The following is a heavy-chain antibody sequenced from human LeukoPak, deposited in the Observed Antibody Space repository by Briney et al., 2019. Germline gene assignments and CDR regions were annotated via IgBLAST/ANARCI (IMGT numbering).Heavy chain of an antibody. Sequence: AGGSLTLSCAAYAFTFSDYYMRWIRQAPGEGLEWVSYISSSVSTIYHADSVKGRFTISRDNAKNSLYLQMNSLRAEDTAVYYCARALKYYDYVDSGIPFDYWGQGTLVTVSS. CDR1: AFTFSDYY. V-gene: IGHV3-11*04. J-gene: IGHJ4*02. D-gene: IGHD3-16*01. CDR2: ISSSVSTI. CDR3: ARALKYYDYVDSGIPFDY.